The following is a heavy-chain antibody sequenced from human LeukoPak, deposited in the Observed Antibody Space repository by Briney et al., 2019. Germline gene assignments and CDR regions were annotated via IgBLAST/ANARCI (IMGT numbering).Heavy chain of an antibody. V-gene: IGHV3-74*01. CDR3: ARDLVLGSGSYGQ. Sequence: GGSLRLSCAASGFTFSTYGMHWVRQAPGKGLEWVSRIHGDGTFTTCADSVKGRFTISRDNAQNMVYLQMNRLRVEDTAVYYCARDLVLGSGSYGQWGQGTLVTVSS. CDR1: GFTFSTYG. D-gene: IGHD3-10*01. CDR2: IHGDGTFT. J-gene: IGHJ4*02.